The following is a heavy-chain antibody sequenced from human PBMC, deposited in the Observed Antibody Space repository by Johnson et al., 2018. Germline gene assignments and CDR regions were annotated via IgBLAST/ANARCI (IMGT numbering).Heavy chain of an antibody. D-gene: IGHD6-19*01. J-gene: IGHJ6*03. CDR3: AKGGWQWLVPGGYYYMDV. CDR2: LSWNSGSI. CDR1: GVTFSSYW. Sequence: EVQLVESGGGLVQPGGSLRLSCAASGVTFSSYWMSWVRQAPGKGLEWVSGLSWNSGSIGYAASVKGRFIISRENAKNSLYLQMNSLRAEETALYYCAKGGWQWLVPGGYYYMDVWGKGTTVTVSS. V-gene: IGHV3-9*01.